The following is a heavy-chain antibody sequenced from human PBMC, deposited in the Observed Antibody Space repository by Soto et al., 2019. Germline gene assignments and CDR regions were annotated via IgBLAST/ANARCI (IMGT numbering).Heavy chain of an antibody. CDR1: GYTFTSYA. CDR2: INAGNGNT. J-gene: IGHJ4*02. V-gene: IGHV1-3*01. Sequence: QVQLVQSGAEVKKPGASVKVSCKASGYTFTSYAMHWVRQAPGQRLEWMGWINAGNGNTKYSQKFQGRVTITRDTSASTAYMELSSLRSEDTAVYYCARDRFRWAAKMVIFDYWGQGTLVTVSS. CDR3: ARDRFRWAAKMVIFDY. D-gene: IGHD2-15*01.